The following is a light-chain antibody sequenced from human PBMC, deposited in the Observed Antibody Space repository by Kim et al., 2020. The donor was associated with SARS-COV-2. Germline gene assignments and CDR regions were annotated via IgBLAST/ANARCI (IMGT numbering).Light chain of an antibody. Sequence: DIQMTQSPSSLSASVGDRGTITCRASQSISRYLNWYQQKPGRAPKLLIYGASSLESGVPSRFSGSGSGTDFTLTISSLQPEDFASYYCQQSYTTPLTFGGGTKVDIK. V-gene: IGKV1-39*01. CDR3: QQSYTTPLT. CDR1: QSISRY. CDR2: GAS. J-gene: IGKJ4*01.